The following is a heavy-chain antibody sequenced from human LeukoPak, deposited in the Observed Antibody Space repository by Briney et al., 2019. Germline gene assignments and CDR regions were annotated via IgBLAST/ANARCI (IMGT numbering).Heavy chain of an antibody. V-gene: IGHV3-30*03. CDR1: GFTFSSYG. CDR3: ASRGFYYDFWSAADY. J-gene: IGHJ4*02. Sequence: GGSLRLSCAASGFTFSSYGMHWVRQAPGKGLEWVAVISYDGSNKYYADSVKGRFTISRDNSKNTLYLQMNGLRAEDTAVYYCASRGFYYDFWSAADYWGQGTLVTVSS. D-gene: IGHD3-3*01. CDR2: ISYDGSNK.